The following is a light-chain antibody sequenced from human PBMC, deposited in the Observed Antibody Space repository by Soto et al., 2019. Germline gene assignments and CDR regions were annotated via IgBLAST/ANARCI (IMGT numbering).Light chain of an antibody. V-gene: IGKV3-20*01. CDR2: GAS. CDR3: QQYGSSPIT. CDR1: QSVISTY. Sequence: EIVLTQSPATLSLSPGKRATLSCRASQSVISTYLAWYQQKPGQAPRLLIYGASSRATGIPDRFSGSGSGTDFTLTISRLEPEDFAVYYCQQYGSSPITFGQGTRLEI. J-gene: IGKJ5*01.